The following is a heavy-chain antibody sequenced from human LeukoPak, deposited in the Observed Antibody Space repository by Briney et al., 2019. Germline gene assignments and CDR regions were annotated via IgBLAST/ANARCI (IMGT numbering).Heavy chain of an antibody. V-gene: IGHV4-61*02. CDR1: GGSISSHGYY. J-gene: IGHJ5*02. CDR3: AREKIGYYDGSGRGWFDP. Sequence: SETLSLTCSVSGGSISSHGYYWGWIRQPAGKGLEWIGRVYTSGSTNYDPSLKSRATISVDTSKKQFSLKLSSVTAADTAVYYCAREKIGYYDGSGRGWFDPWGQGTLVTVSS. CDR2: VYTSGST. D-gene: IGHD3-22*01.